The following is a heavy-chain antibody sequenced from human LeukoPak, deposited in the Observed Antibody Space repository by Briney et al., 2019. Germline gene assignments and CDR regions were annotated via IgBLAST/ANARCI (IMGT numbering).Heavy chain of an antibody. CDR3: ARERVPSGSYFDY. D-gene: IGHD1-26*01. V-gene: IGHV3-23*01. J-gene: IGHJ4*02. CDR1: GFTFSSYA. CDR2: ISGSGGST. Sequence: GGSLRLSCAASGFTFSSYAMSWVRQAPGKGLEWVSAISGSGGSTYYADSVKGRFTISRDNSKNTLYPQMNSLRAEDTAVYYCARERVPSGSYFDYWGQGTLVTVSS.